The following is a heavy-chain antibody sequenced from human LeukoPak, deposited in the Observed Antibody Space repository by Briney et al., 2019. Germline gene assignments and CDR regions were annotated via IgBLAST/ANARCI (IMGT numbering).Heavy chain of an antibody. D-gene: IGHD1-1*01. Sequence: NTSETLSLTCTVSGGSISRYYWSWIRQPPGKGLEWIGYIYYSGSTNYNPSLKSRVTISVDTSKNQFSLKLSSVTAADTAVYYCARHGTSGTNLNWFDPWGQGTLVTVSS. CDR2: IYYSGST. CDR1: GGSISRYY. V-gene: IGHV4-59*01. J-gene: IGHJ5*02. CDR3: ARHGTSGTNLNWFDP.